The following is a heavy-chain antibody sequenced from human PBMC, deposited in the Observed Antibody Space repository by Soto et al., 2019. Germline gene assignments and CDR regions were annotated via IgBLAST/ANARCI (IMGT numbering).Heavy chain of an antibody. V-gene: IGHV4-59*08. CDR2: IYYSGST. J-gene: IGHJ4*02. Sequence: SETLSLTCTVSGGSISSYYWIWIRQPPGKGLEWIGYIYYSGSTNYNPSLKSRVTISVDTSKNQFSLKLSSVTAADTAVYYCARHRRDFDYWGQGTLVTVSS. CDR1: GGSISSYY. CDR3: ARHRRDFDY.